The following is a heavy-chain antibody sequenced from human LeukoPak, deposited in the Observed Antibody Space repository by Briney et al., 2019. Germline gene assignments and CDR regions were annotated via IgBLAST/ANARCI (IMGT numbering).Heavy chain of an antibody. D-gene: IGHD3-10*01. V-gene: IGHV3-53*01. CDR2: IYSGGST. CDR3: ARGSPYYYGSGSVYFDY. Sequence: GRSLRLSCAGSGFTFNNYGIHWVRQAPGKGLEWVSVIYSGGSTYYADSVKGRFTISRDNSKNTLYLQMNSLRAEDTAVYYCARGSPYYYGSGSVYFDYWGRGTLVTVSS. J-gene: IGHJ4*02. CDR1: GFTFNNYG.